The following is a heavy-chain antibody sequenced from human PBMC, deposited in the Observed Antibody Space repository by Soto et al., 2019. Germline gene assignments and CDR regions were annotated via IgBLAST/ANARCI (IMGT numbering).Heavy chain of an antibody. J-gene: IGHJ5*02. CDR2: IYWDDDK. V-gene: IGHV2-5*02. D-gene: IGHD3-9*01. Sequence: QITLKESGPTLVKPTQTLTLTCTFSGFSLSTSGVGVGWIRQPPGKALEWLALIYWDDDKRYSPSLKSRLTNAKHTTQNQVVLTMTHRAPSDTAAYYCAHTFSNYVILTGYYWGHGFDPWGQGTLVTVSS. CDR3: AHTFSNYVILTGYYWGHGFDP. CDR1: GFSLSTSGVG.